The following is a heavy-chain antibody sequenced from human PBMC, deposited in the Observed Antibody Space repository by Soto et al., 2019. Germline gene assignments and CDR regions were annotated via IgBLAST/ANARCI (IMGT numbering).Heavy chain of an antibody. Sequence: GEFLRLSCAASGFTFSSYNMHWIRQAPGKGLGWVSVIWYDGIDKYYTDSVKGRFTISRHNSKNTLFLQMNSLRAEDTAVYYRASDRTLTSKNWLDHWGQGTLDTLSS. V-gene: IGHV3-33*01. CDR2: IWYDGIDK. CDR1: GFTFSSYN. CDR3: ASDRTLTSKNWLDH. D-gene: IGHD6-6*01. J-gene: IGHJ5*02.